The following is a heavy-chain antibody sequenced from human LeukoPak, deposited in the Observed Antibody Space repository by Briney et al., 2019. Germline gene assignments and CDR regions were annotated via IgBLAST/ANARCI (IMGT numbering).Heavy chain of an antibody. D-gene: IGHD2-15*01. CDR3: ATDSPTVEVAATHRYYYYGMDV. CDR2: FDPEDGET. J-gene: IGHJ6*02. CDR1: GYTLTELS. V-gene: IGHV1-24*01. Sequence: AASVKVSCKVSGYTLTELSMHWVRQAPGKGLEWMGGFDPEDGETICAQKFQGRVTMTEDTSTDTAYMELSSLRSEDTAVYYCATDSPTVEVAATHRYYYYGMDVWGQGTTVTVSS.